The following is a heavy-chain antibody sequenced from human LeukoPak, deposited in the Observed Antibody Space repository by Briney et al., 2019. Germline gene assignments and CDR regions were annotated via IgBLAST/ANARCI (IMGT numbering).Heavy chain of an antibody. J-gene: IGHJ6*03. D-gene: IGHD6-19*01. V-gene: IGHV4-61*02. CDR2: IYTSGST. Sequence: SETLSLTCTVSGGSISSGSYYWSWIRQPAGKGLEWIGRIYTSGSTNYNPSLKSRVTISVDTSKSQFSLKLSSVTAADTAVYYCARWGSGWYRSEYYYYYMDVWGKGTTVTVSS. CDR3: ARWGSGWYRSEYYYYYMDV. CDR1: GGSISSGSYY.